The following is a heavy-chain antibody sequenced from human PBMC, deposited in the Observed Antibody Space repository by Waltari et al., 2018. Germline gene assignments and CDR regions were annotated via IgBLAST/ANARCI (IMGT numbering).Heavy chain of an antibody. CDR1: GFRFVGNA. CDR2: IEGRGDVS. J-gene: IGHJ4*02. CDR3: VGHGSSSH. D-gene: IGHD6-6*01. V-gene: IGHV3-23*01. Sequence: EVYLSESGGGLIHPGGSLRLSCGISGFRFVGNAFSWVRQAPGKGLEWVSSIEGRGDVSYNVDSVKGRFTVSRDNSRDTVYLQMNSLRPEDTAVYYCVGHGSSSHWGQGTLVTVSS.